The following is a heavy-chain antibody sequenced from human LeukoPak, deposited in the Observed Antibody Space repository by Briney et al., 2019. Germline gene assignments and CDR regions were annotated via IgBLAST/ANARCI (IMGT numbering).Heavy chain of an antibody. CDR3: ARSPTDILTGYYLDV. J-gene: IGHJ6*02. CDR2: INPSGGST. CDR1: GYTFTSYY. Sequence: ASVKVSCKASGYTFTSYYMHWVRQAPGQGLEWMGIINPSGGSTSYAQKFQGRVTMTRDTSTSTVYMELSSLGSEDTAVYYCARSPTDILTGYYLDVWGQGTTVTVSS. D-gene: IGHD3-9*01. V-gene: IGHV1-46*01.